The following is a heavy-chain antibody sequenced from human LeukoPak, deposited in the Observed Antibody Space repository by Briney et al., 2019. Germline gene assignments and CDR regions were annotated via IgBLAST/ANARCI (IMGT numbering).Heavy chain of an antibody. J-gene: IGHJ5*02. CDR3: ARISMTTWSDP. CDR2: ISYDGSNK. Sequence: GGSLRLSCAASGFTFSSYAMHWVRQAPGKGLEWVAVISYDGSNKYYADSVKGRFTISRDNSKNTLYLQMTSLRAEDTAVYYCARISMTTWSDPWGQGTLVTVSS. CDR1: GFTFSSYA. D-gene: IGHD4-11*01. V-gene: IGHV3-30-3*01.